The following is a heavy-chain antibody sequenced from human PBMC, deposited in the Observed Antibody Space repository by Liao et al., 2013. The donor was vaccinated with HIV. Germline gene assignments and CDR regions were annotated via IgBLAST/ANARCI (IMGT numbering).Heavy chain of an antibody. Sequence: QVQLQQWGAGLLKPSETLSLTCAVYGGSFSSHYWSWIRQSPGKGLEWIGEIKHSGSTTHNPSLKSRVTMSVDTSKNYFSLRLKSLTAADTAVYFCARGLWTSHVFDVWAKGQRSPCLQ. V-gene: IGHV4-34*02. J-gene: IGHJ3*01. D-gene: IGHD3-10*01. CDR2: IKHSGST. CDR3: ARGLWTSHVFDV. CDR1: GGSFSSHY.